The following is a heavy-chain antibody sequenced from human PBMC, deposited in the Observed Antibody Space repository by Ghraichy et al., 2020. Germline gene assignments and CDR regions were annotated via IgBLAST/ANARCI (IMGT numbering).Heavy chain of an antibody. CDR1: GYTFTSYG. CDR2: ISAYNGNT. CDR3: ARAGYSSSWSALSTRRYFDY. D-gene: IGHD6-13*01. J-gene: IGHJ4*02. V-gene: IGHV1-18*04. Sequence: ASVKVSCKASGYTFTSYGISWVRQSPGQGLEWMGWISAYNGNTNYAQKLQGRVTMTTDTSTSTAYMELRSLRSDDTAVYYCARAGYSSSWSALSTRRYFDYWCQGTLVTVSS.